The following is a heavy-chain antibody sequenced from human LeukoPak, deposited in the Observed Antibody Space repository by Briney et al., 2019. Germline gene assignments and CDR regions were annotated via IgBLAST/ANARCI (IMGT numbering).Heavy chain of an antibody. D-gene: IGHD5-24*01. J-gene: IGHJ4*02. CDR2: VSYGGTT. V-gene: IGHV4-39*01. Sequence: SETLSLTCSVSGGSVSTTSYYWGWIRQPPGKGLEWIGSVSYGGTTYYNPDLRSRVAISADTSKNQFSLKLSSVTAADTAVYYCGRMHRDGRVYFDFWGQGTQVTVSS. CDR1: GGSVSTTSYY. CDR3: GRMHRDGRVYFDF.